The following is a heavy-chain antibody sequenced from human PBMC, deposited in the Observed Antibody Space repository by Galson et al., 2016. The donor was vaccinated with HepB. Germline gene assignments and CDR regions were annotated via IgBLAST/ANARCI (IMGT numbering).Heavy chain of an antibody. CDR1: GFTFSDYY. Sequence: SLRLSCAASGFTFSDYYMSWVRQAPGKGLEWLSYISSGGGTIFYADSLKGRFIISRDNAKNAVYLKMDSLTVEDTAMYYCARPPFGSRVAVAYWGLGTLVTVSS. J-gene: IGHJ4*02. D-gene: IGHD6-19*01. V-gene: IGHV3-11*01. CDR2: ISSGGGTI. CDR3: ARPPFGSRVAVAY.